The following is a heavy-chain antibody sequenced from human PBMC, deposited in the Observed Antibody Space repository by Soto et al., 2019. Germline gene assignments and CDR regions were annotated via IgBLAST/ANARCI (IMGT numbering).Heavy chain of an antibody. CDR2: ISGSGGST. CDR3: AKTLGYCSSTSCYFLDY. J-gene: IGHJ4*02. CDR1: GFTFSSYA. V-gene: IGHV3-23*01. D-gene: IGHD2-2*01. Sequence: GGSLRLSCAASGFTFSSYAMSWVRQAPGKGLEWVSAISGSGGSTYYADSVKGRFTISRDNSKNTLYLQMNSLRAEDTAVYYCAKTLGYCSSTSCYFLDYWGQGTLVTVSS.